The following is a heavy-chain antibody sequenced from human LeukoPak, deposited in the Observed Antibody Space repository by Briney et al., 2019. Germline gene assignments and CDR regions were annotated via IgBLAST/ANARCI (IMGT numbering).Heavy chain of an antibody. D-gene: IGHD3-22*01. CDR3: ARDSYYYDSSGFNWFDP. J-gene: IGHJ5*02. CDR2: IYYTGST. CDR1: GCSISSYW. V-gene: IGHV4-59*01. Sequence: PSETLSLTCTVSGCSISSYWWSWIRQPPGKGPEWIGYIYYTGSTNYYPSLKSRVTISVDTSKNQLSLKLSSVTAADTAVYYCARDSYYYDSSGFNWFDPWGQGTLVTVSS.